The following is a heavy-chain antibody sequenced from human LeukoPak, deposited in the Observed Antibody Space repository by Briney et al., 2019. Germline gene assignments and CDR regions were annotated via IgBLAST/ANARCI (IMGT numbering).Heavy chain of an antibody. J-gene: IGHJ3*02. CDR1: GFSLGTSGVG. Sequence: SGPTLVKPTQTLTLTCTFSGFSLGTSGVGVGWIRQPPGKALEWLALIYWDDDNRYSPSLKSRLTITEDTSKNQVVLTLTNMDPVDTATYYCAHRRPAADAFDIWGQGTMVTVSS. CDR2: IYWDDDN. D-gene: IGHD2-2*01. CDR3: AHRRPAADAFDI. V-gene: IGHV2-5*02.